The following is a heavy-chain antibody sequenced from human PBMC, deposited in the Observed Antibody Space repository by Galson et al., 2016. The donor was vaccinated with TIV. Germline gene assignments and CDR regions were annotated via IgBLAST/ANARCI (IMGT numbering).Heavy chain of an antibody. V-gene: IGHV1-69*10. CDR3: ARDREKWLDGSGSPNYYFGMDV. D-gene: IGHD3-10*01. CDR2: IIRSLGTT. J-gene: IGHJ6*02. Sequence: SVKVSCKASGGTLSNYGISWVRRAPGQGLEWMGGIIRSLGTTNYAQRFLGRVKISTDKVMSEVYMEVNGLTYDDPAVYYCARDREKWLDGSGSPNYYFGMDVWGQGTTVTVSS. CDR1: GGTLSNYG.